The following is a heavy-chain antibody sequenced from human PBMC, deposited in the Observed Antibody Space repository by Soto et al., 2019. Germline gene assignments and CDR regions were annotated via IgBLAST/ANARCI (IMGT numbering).Heavy chain of an antibody. CDR2: IYTPGST. D-gene: IGHD1-26*01. J-gene: IGHJ4*02. Sequence: GGSLRLSCAASGFTVSSSYMSWVCQAPGKGLEWVSTIYTPGSTYYADSVKGRFTISRDISKNTLHLQMNSLRADDTAVYYCARGLVGSTTAFDYWGQGTLVTVSS. V-gene: IGHV3-53*01. CDR3: ARGLVGSTTAFDY. CDR1: GFTVSSSY.